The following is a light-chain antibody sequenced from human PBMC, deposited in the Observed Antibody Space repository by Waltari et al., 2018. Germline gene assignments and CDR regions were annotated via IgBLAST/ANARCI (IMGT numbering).Light chain of an antibody. CDR1: SSNIGTGHD. CDR3: QSYDSSLSGRV. Sequence: GAPGQRVIISCTGSSSNIGTGHDVHWYQQLPGTAPKLLISANTNRPSGVPDRFSASKSGTSASLAITGLQAEDEADYYCQSYDSSLSGRVFGGGTKLTVL. V-gene: IGLV1-40*01. J-gene: IGLJ3*02. CDR2: ANT.